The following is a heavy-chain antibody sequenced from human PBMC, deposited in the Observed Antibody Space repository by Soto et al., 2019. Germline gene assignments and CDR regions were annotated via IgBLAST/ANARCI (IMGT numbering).Heavy chain of an antibody. CDR3: ARVLLAAAGPIDFDS. V-gene: IGHV3-30-3*01. J-gene: IGHJ4*02. Sequence: PGGSLRLSCAASGFTFSSYAIHWVRQAPGKGLEWVAVISYDGSNKYYADSVKGRFTISRDNSKNTLYLQMNSLRAEDTAVYYCARVLLAAAGPIDFDSWGQGTLVTVSS. D-gene: IGHD6-13*01. CDR1: GFTFSSYA. CDR2: ISYDGSNK.